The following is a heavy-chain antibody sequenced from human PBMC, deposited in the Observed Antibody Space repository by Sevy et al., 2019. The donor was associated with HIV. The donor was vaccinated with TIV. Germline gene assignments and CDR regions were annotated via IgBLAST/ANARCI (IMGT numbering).Heavy chain of an antibody. CDR2: IYHTGNT. CDR1: GGSIISGAYS. Sequence: TLSLTCTVSGGSIISGAYSWNWIRQPPEKGLEWIGYIYHTGNTYYNPSLKSRVTISVDRSKNQFSLKMSSVTAADAAVYYCARDGGTLTTAGFFDYWGQGSLVTVSS. V-gene: IGHV4-30-2*01. D-gene: IGHD4-17*01. J-gene: IGHJ4*02. CDR3: ARDGGTLTTAGFFDY.